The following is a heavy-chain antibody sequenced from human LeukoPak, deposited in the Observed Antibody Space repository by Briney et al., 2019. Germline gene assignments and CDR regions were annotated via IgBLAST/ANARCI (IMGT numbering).Heavy chain of an antibody. J-gene: IGHJ3*02. CDR3: ARAFPFDDYGDPDAFDI. V-gene: IGHV4-30-4*08. CDR2: IYYSGST. CDR1: GVSMSSGAFY. Sequence: PSQTLSLTCTVSGVSMSSGAFYWSWIRQHPGKGLEWIGNIYYSGSTYYNPSLKSRVTISVDRSKNQFSLELTSVTAADSAVYYCARAFPFDDYGDPDAFDIWGQGTMVTVSS. D-gene: IGHD4-17*01.